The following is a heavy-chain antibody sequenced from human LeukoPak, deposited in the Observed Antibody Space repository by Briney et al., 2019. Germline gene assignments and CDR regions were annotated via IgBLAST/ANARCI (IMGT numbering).Heavy chain of an antibody. CDR3: AKECEYSSSSYYFDY. V-gene: IGHV3-23*01. CDR1: GFTFSSYA. CDR2: ISGSGGST. D-gene: IGHD6-6*01. J-gene: IGHJ4*02. Sequence: GRSLRLSCAASGFTFSSYAMSWVRQAPGKGLEWVSAISGSGGSTYYADSVKGRFTISRDNSKNTLYLQMNSLRAEDTAVYYCAKECEYSSSSYYFDYWGQGTLVTVSS.